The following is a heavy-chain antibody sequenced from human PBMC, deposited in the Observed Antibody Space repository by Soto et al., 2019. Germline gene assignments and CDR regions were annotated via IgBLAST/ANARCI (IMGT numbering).Heavy chain of an antibody. CDR1: GGSISSYY. V-gene: IGHV4-4*07. Sequence: SETLSLTCTVSGGSISSYYWSWIRQPAGKGLEWIGRIYTSGSTNYNPSLKSRVTMSVDTSKNQFSLKLSSVTAADTAVYYCARXEPRPPTSLYYYYGMDVWGQGTTVTVSS. CDR2: IYTSGST. CDR3: ARXEPRPPTSLYYYYGMDV. J-gene: IGHJ6*02. D-gene: IGHD1-26*01.